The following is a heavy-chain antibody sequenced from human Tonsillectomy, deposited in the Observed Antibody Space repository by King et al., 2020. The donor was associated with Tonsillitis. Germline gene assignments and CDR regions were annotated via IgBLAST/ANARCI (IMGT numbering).Heavy chain of an antibody. D-gene: IGHD6-19*01. J-gene: IGHJ4*02. CDR2: ISWNSGSI. CDR3: AKDMSGAVAGDFDY. Sequence: DVQLVESGGGLVQPGRSLRLSCAASGFTFDDYAMHWVRQAPGKGLEWVSGISWNSGSIGYADSVKGRFPISRDNAKNSLYLQMNSLRAEDTALYYCAKDMSGAVAGDFDYWGQGTLVTVSS. V-gene: IGHV3-9*01. CDR1: GFTFDDYA.